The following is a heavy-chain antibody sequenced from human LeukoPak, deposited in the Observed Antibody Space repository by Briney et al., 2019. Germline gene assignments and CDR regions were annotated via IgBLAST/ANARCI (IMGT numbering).Heavy chain of an antibody. CDR3: AKATGYLL. CDR1: GFTYSTYG. Sequence: GGSLRLSCLVSGFTYSTYGMSWVRQAPGKGLEWVSSISGSGGSTYYADSVKGRFTISRANSENTLYLQMNNLRAEDTAVYYCAKATGYLLWGQGTLVTVSS. V-gene: IGHV3-23*01. J-gene: IGHJ4*02. CDR2: ISGSGGST. D-gene: IGHD1-14*01.